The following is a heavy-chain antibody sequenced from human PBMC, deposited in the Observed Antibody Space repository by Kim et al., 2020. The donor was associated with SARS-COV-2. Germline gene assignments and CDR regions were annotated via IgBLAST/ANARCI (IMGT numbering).Heavy chain of an antibody. CDR1: GYTFTSYA. CDR3: ARTGPGRTTVTTSLPFDY. CDR2: INAGNGNT. V-gene: IGHV1-3*01. Sequence: ASVKVSCKASGYTFTSYAMHWVRQAPGQRLEWMGWINAGNGNTKYSQKFQGRVTITRDTSASTAYMELSSLRSEDTAVYYCARTGPGRTTVTTSLPFDYWGQGTLVTVSS. D-gene: IGHD4-17*01. J-gene: IGHJ4*02.